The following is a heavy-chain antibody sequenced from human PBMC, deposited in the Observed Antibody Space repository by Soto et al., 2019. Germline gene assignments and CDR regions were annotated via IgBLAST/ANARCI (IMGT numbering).Heavy chain of an antibody. V-gene: IGHV1-69*01. CDR2: IIRMFVTA. Sequence: QVQLAQSGAEVKKPGSSVKISCTASGGTFSTSAISWVRQAPGQGLEWVGGIIRMFVTARYAQKFQGRVTITADESTSAAYMELSSLRCEDTAVYYCARPLDYGDSSWYFDLWGRGTLVTVSS. CDR1: GGTFSTSA. CDR3: ARPLDYGDSSWYFDL. D-gene: IGHD4-17*01. J-gene: IGHJ2*01.